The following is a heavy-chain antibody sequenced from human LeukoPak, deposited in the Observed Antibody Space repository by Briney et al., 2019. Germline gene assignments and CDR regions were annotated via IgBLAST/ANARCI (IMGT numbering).Heavy chain of an antibody. Sequence: SETLSLTCTVSGDSISSGGYYWSWIRQRPGEGLEWIGYIYYSENTYYTPSLKSRVTISLDTSKNQFSLKLSFVTAADTAVYYCAKYDYYDSSGYFYAGDWGQGTLVTVSS. D-gene: IGHD3-22*01. J-gene: IGHJ4*02. V-gene: IGHV4-31*03. CDR2: IYYSENT. CDR3: AKYDYYDSSGYFYAGD. CDR1: GDSISSGGYY.